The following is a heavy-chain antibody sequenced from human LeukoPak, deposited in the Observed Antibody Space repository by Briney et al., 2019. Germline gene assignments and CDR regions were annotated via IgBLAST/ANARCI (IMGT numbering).Heavy chain of an antibody. V-gene: IGHV3-33*06. D-gene: IGHD5-24*01. CDR2: IWYDGSNK. CDR1: GFTFSSYG. J-gene: IGHJ3*02. Sequence: PGGSLRLSCAASGFTFSSYGMHWVPQAPGMGLEWVAVIWYDGSNKYYADSVKGRFTISRDNSKNTLYLQMNSLRAEDTAVYYCAKSRRDGYNKDAFDIWGQGTMVTVSS. CDR3: AKSRRDGYNKDAFDI.